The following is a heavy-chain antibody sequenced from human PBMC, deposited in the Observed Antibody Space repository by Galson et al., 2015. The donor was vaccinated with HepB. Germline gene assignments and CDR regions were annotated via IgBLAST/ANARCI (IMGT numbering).Heavy chain of an antibody. V-gene: IGHV1-46*01. Sequence: SVKVSCKASGYTFTNYYMHWVRQAPGQGLEWMGKINPSGGSTTYAQKFQGRVSMTREMSTRTVYMELTSLRSEDTAVYYCARPHSGSYDDFQHWGQGTLVTVSS. CDR1: GYTFTNYY. CDR2: INPSGGST. J-gene: IGHJ1*01. D-gene: IGHD1-26*01. CDR3: ARPHSGSYDDFQH.